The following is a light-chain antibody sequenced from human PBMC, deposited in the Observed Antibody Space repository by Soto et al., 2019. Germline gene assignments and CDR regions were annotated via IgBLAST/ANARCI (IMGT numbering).Light chain of an antibody. CDR1: QGISSA. CDR2: DAS. Sequence: AIQLTQSPSSLSASVGDRDTITCRASQGISSALAWYQQKPGKAPKLLIYDASSLESGVPSRFRGSGSGTEFTLNISSLQPEDFASHYCQQFNRYPPYTFGLGTKLEIK. CDR3: QQFNRYPPYT. V-gene: IGKV1-13*02. J-gene: IGKJ2*01.